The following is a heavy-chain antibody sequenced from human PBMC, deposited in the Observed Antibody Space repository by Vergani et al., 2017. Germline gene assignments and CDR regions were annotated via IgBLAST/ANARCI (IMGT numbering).Heavy chain of an antibody. CDR2: ISYDGSNK. Sequence: QVQLVESGRGVVQPGRSLRLSCAASGFTFNNYALHWVRQAPGKGLEWVAVISYDGSNKYYTDSVKGRFTISRDNSKNTLYLQMNSLRPDDTAVYYCARAQLSSKWYGDHFDSWGQGTLVAVSS. J-gene: IGHJ4*02. CDR3: ARAQLSSKWYGDHFDS. CDR1: GFTFNNYA. V-gene: IGHV3-30*10. D-gene: IGHD3-10*01.